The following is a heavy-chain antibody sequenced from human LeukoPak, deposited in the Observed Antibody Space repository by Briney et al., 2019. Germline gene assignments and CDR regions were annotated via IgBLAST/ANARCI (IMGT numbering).Heavy chain of an antibody. CDR2: IDWDEDK. Sequence: ESGPALVKPTQTLTLTCTFSGFSFSTGEMCVSWIRQPPGKALEWLARIDWDEDKYYSTSLKTRLTISKGTSKDQVVLTMTNMDPVDTATYYCALLRFFDWSLGYWGQGTLVTVSS. J-gene: IGHJ4*02. CDR1: GFSFSTGEMC. D-gene: IGHD3-9*01. CDR3: ALLRFFDWSLGY. V-gene: IGHV2-70*11.